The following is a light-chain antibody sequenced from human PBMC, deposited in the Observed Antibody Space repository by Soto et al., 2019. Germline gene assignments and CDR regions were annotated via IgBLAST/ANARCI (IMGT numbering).Light chain of an antibody. Sequence: AIRMTQSPSSFSASTGDRVTITCRASQGISSYLAWYQQKPGKAPKLLIYAASTLQSGVPSRFSGSGSGTDFTLTISRLQSEDFATYYRQQYYSYPPYTFGQGTNLEIK. CDR1: QGISSY. J-gene: IGKJ2*01. CDR3: QQYYSYPPYT. CDR2: AAS. V-gene: IGKV1-8*01.